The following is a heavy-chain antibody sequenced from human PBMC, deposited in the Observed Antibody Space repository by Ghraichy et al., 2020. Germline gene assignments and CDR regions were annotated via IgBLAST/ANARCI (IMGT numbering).Heavy chain of an antibody. CDR1: GFTFSSYW. V-gene: IGHV3-7*01. CDR2: IKQDGSEK. J-gene: IGHJ4*02. CDR3: ARDRAYCSSTSCYSVGTV. D-gene: IGHD2-2*02. Sequence: GGSLRLSCAASGFTFSSYWMSWVRQAPGKGLEWVANIKQDGSEKYYVDSVKGRFTISRDNAKNSLYLQMNSLRAEDTAVYYCARDRAYCSSTSCYSVGTVWGQGTLATVS.